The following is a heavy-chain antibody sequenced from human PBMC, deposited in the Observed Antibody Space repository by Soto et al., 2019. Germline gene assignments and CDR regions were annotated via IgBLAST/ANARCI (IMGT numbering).Heavy chain of an antibody. J-gene: IGHJ6*02. CDR3: ARKPVVTAGIIGYYYGMDV. Sequence: PGGSLRLSCAASGFTFSSYEMNWVRQAPGKGLEWVSYISSSGSTIYYADSVKGRFTISRDNAKNSLYLQMNSLRAEDTAVYYCARKPVVTAGIIGYYYGMDVWGQVTTVTVS. D-gene: IGHD2-2*01. CDR1: GFTFSSYE. V-gene: IGHV3-48*03. CDR2: ISSSGSTI.